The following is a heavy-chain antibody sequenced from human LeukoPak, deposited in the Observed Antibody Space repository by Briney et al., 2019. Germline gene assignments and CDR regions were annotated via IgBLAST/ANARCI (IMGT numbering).Heavy chain of an antibody. CDR1: GFTFSSYS. CDR2: ISSSSSYI. V-gene: IGHV3-21*01. Sequence: GGSLRLSCAASGFTFSSYSMNWVRQAPGKGLEWVSSISSSSSYIYYADLVKGRFTISRDNAKNSLYLQMNSLRAEDTAVYYCARGRDVVVVPAADFDYWGQGILVTVSS. D-gene: IGHD2-2*01. J-gene: IGHJ4*02. CDR3: ARGRDVVVVPAADFDY.